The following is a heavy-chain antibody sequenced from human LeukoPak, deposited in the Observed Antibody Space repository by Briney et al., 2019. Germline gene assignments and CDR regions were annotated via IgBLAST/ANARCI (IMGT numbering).Heavy chain of an antibody. CDR1: GGTFSSYA. V-gene: IGHV1-69*04. Sequence: SVKVSCKASGGTFSSYAISWVRQAPGQGLEWMGRIIPILGIANYAQKFQGRVTITADKSTSTAYMELSSLRSEDTAVYYCASFIDYVWGSYRYTSAAAWATFDYWGQGTLVTVSS. D-gene: IGHD3-16*02. J-gene: IGHJ4*02. CDR2: IIPILGIA. CDR3: ASFIDYVWGSYRYTSAAAWATFDY.